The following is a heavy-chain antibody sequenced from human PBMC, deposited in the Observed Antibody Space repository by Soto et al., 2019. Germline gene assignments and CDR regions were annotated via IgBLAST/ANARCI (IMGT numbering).Heavy chain of an antibody. V-gene: IGHV4-59*08. CDR3: ARKVAGAPVDY. Sequence: PSETLSLTCTVSGGSISSNYWSWIRQPPGKGLEWIGYIYYSGSTNYNPSLKSRVTISVDTSKNQFSLKLSSVTAADTAVYYCARKVAGAPVDYWGQGTLVTVSS. D-gene: IGHD6-19*01. J-gene: IGHJ4*02. CDR1: GGSISSNY. CDR2: IYYSGST.